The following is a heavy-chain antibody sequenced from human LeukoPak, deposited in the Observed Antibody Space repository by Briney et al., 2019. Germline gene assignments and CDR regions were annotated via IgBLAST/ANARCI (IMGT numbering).Heavy chain of an antibody. Sequence: VGPLRLSCAASGFTFDDYAMHWVRQAPGKGLEWVSLISWDGGSTYYADSVKGRFTISRDNSKNSLYLQMNSLRAEDTALYYCAKDKDFDSSGWYSSFDYWGQGTLVTVSS. V-gene: IGHV3-43D*04. CDR2: ISWDGGST. CDR1: GFTFDDYA. CDR3: AKDKDFDSSGWYSSFDY. J-gene: IGHJ4*02. D-gene: IGHD6-19*01.